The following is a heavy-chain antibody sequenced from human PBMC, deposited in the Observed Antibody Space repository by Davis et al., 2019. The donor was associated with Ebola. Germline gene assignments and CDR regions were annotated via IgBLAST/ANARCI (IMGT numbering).Heavy chain of an antibody. CDR3: ARPMAGLLSFDY. D-gene: IGHD2/OR15-2a*01. CDR1: GYTFTSYG. J-gene: IGHJ4*02. V-gene: IGHV1-18*01. CDR2: TSAYNGNT. Sequence: ASVKVSFKASGYTFTSYGISWVRQPPGQGLEWMGWTSAYNGNTNYAQKLQGRVTMTTDTSTSTAYMELRSLRSDDTAVYYCARPMAGLLSFDYWGQGTLVTVSS.